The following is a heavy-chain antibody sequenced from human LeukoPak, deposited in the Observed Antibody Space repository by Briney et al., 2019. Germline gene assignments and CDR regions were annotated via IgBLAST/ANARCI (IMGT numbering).Heavy chain of an antibody. Sequence: GGSLRLSCAASGFTFSSYSMHWVRQAPGKGLEWVSSISSGSSYKYYADSVKGRFTISRDDAKNSLYLQMSSLRAEDTAVYYCARDYDILTEDVWGQGTTVTVSS. CDR3: ARDYDILTEDV. D-gene: IGHD3-9*01. J-gene: IGHJ6*02. CDR2: ISSGSSYK. CDR1: GFTFSSYS. V-gene: IGHV3-21*01.